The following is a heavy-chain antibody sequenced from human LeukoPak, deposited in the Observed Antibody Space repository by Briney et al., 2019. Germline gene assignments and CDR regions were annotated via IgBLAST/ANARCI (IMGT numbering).Heavy chain of an antibody. J-gene: IGHJ4*02. CDR1: GYTFTSYY. Sequence: ASVKVSCKASGYTFTSYYMHWVRQAPGQGLEWMGIINPSGGSTSYAQKFQGRVTMTRDTSTSTVYMELSSLRSEDTAVYYCARESAIRYFDWSPYYFDYWGQGTLVTVSS. CDR3: ARESAIRYFDWSPYYFDY. CDR2: INPSGGST. D-gene: IGHD3-9*01. V-gene: IGHV1-46*01.